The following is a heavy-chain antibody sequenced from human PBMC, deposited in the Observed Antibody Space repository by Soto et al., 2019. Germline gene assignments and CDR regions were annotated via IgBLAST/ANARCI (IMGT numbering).Heavy chain of an antibody. D-gene: IGHD3-22*01. J-gene: IGHJ4*02. CDR1: GYTFSSYG. Sequence: QVQLVQSGAEVKKPGASVKVSCKASGYTFSSYGITWVRQAPGQGLEWMGWISAYNGNTYYAEKLQGRVIMTTDTSASTGYMELRSLNSDDTAVYYGARVEDYVDSSGYAHWGQGTLVTVSS. CDR2: ISAYNGNT. V-gene: IGHV1-18*01. CDR3: ARVEDYVDSSGYAH.